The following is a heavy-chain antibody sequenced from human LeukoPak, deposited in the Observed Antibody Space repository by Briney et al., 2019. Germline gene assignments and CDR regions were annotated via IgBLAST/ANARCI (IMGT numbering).Heavy chain of an antibody. CDR3: AKDSAEYYYDGSGYYFFDS. V-gene: IGHV3-23*01. Sequence: PGGSLRLSCAASGFTFSNNWMHWVRQAPGKGLEWVSAISGSGGSTYYADSVKGRFTISRDNSKNTLYLQMNSLRAEDTAVYYCAKDSAEYYYDGSGYYFFDSWGQGTLVTVSS. CDR1: GFTFSNNW. D-gene: IGHD3-22*01. J-gene: IGHJ4*02. CDR2: ISGSGGST.